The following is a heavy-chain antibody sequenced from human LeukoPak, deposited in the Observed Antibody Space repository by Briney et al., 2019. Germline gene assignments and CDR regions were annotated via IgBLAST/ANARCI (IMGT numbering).Heavy chain of an antibody. J-gene: IGHJ4*02. D-gene: IGHD3-3*01. CDR2: IKSKTDGGTT. CDR1: GFTFSNAW. V-gene: IGHV3-15*01. Sequence: GGSLRLSCAASGFTFSNAWMSWVRQAPGKGLEWVGRIKSKTDGGTTDYAAPVKGRFTISRDDSKNTLYLQMNSLKTEDTAVYYCTTERFLEWFPSYFDYWGQGTLVTVSS. CDR3: TTERFLEWFPSYFDY.